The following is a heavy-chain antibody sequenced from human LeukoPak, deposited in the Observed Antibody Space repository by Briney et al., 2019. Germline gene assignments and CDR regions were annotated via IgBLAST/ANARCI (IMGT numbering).Heavy chain of an antibody. J-gene: IGHJ4*02. V-gene: IGHV3-66*01. D-gene: IGHD2-21*01. CDR1: GFTVSSSY. CDR2: IYSGGST. Sequence: PGGSLRLSCAASGFTVSSSYMSWVRQAPGKGLEWVSVIYSGGSTYYADSVKGRFTISRDNSKNTLYLQMNSLRAEDTAVYYCARDTDHISGYWGQGTLVTVSS. CDR3: ARDTDHISGY.